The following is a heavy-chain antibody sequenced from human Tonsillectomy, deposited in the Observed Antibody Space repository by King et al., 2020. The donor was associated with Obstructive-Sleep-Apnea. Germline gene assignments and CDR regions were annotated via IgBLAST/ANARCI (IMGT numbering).Heavy chain of an antibody. D-gene: IGHD4-17*01. CDR2: ISGSGGRT. V-gene: IGHV3-23*04. CDR1: GFTFSSYA. Sequence: VQLVESGGGLVQPGGSLRLSCAGSGFTFSSYAMSCVRQAPGKGLEWVSAISGSGGRTHYADAVKGRFIISSDNSKNTLYLQMNGLRAEDTAVYYCAKDCRDYVACAFDIWGQGTMVTVSS. J-gene: IGHJ3*02. CDR3: AKDCRDYVACAFDI.